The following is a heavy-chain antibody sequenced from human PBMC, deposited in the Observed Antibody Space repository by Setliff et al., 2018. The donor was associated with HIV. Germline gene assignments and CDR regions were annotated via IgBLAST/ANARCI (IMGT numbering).Heavy chain of an antibody. CDR1: GGSLSGYY. D-gene: IGHD6-13*01. J-gene: IGHJ4*02. CDR3: ARDAFLSAAGGTLPLDN. Sequence: SETLSLTCAAYGGSLSGYYWSWIRQTPGKGLEWIGEVHYSGRTAYNPSLQSRVAISVDMYRNQFFLRLTSVTAADTSVYYCARDAFLSAAGGTLPLDNWGQGTLVTVSS. V-gene: IGHV4-34*01. CDR2: VHYSGRT.